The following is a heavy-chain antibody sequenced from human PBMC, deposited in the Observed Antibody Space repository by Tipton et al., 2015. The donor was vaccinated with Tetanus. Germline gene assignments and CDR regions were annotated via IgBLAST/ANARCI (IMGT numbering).Heavy chain of an antibody. V-gene: IGHV4-39*01. J-gene: IGHJ4*02. D-gene: IGHD2/OR15-2a*01. CDR3: ARAAGFLGLTHDF. CDR2: SYDGGTT. CDR1: GGSIGSGKFY. Sequence: TLSLTCTVSGGSIGSGKFYWGWIRQPPGKGLEWIGSSYDGGTTQSSPSLKSRVTIYVDSSTNQFSLRLNSVTAADTAVYYCARAAGFLGLTHDFWGRGTLVSVS.